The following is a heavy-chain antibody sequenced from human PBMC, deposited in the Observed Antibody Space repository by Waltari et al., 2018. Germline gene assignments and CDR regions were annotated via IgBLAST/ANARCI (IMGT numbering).Heavy chain of an antibody. V-gene: IGHV1-2*02. J-gene: IGHJ4*02. CDR2: INTHRGGT. CDR1: GYTFTGYY. Sequence: QVQLVQSGAEVKKPGASVKVSCKASGYTFTGYYMHWVRQAPGQGLEWRGWINTHRGGTNDEQKVEGRVTMNRDTSSSTAYMELSRLRSDDTAVYYWARGGRIVGATTGYWGQGTLVTVSS. D-gene: IGHD1-26*01. CDR3: ARGGRIVGATTGY.